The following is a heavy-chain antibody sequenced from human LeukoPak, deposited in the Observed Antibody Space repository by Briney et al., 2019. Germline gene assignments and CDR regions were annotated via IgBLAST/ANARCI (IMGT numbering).Heavy chain of an antibody. CDR2: IYTSGST. CDR1: GGSISSGSYY. V-gene: IGHV4-61*02. CDR3: ARDDGGNSALFG. J-gene: IGHJ4*02. D-gene: IGHD4-23*01. Sequence: SQTLSLTCTVSGGSISSGSYYWSWIRQPAGKGLEWIGRIYTSGSTNYNPSLKSRVTISVDTSKNQFSLKLSSVTAADTAVYYCARDDGGNSALFGWGQGTLVTVSS.